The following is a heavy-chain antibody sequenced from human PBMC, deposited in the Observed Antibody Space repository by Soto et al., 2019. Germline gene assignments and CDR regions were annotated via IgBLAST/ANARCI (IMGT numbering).Heavy chain of an antibody. CDR3: ARVPGDMVAILYICPLDGLEAQSDVDV. CDR1: GFTFSYYP. V-gene: IGHV3-30*04. CDR2: ISFDGSNK. Sequence: QMQLVQSGGGAVQPGRSLRLSCAASGFTFSYYPMHWVRQAPGKGLEWVAVISFDGSNKYYADSVKGRFTISRDNSKKTLYLQMNSLRAEDTAVYYCARVPGDMVAILYICPLDGLEAQSDVDVWGQGTKVTVSS. D-gene: IGHD5-12*01. J-gene: IGHJ6*02.